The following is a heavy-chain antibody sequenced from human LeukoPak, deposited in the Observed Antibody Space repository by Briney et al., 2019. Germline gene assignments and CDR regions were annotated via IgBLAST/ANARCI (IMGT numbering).Heavy chain of an antibody. CDR3: ARERSLLTYYSDSSGYSIDY. Sequence: GGSLRLSCAASGFTFSSYAMHWVRQAPGKGLEWVAVISYDGSNKYYADSVKGRFTISRDNSKNTLYLQMSSLRAEDTAVYYCARERSLLTYYSDSSGYSIDYWGQGTLVTVSS. V-gene: IGHV3-30-3*01. D-gene: IGHD3-22*01. J-gene: IGHJ4*02. CDR1: GFTFSSYA. CDR2: ISYDGSNK.